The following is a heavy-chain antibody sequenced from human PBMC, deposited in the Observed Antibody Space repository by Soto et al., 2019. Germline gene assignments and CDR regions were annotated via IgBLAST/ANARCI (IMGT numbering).Heavy chain of an antibody. CDR2: ISGSGSST. CDR1: GFTFSSYA. J-gene: IGHJ3*02. V-gene: IGHV3-23*01. Sequence: GGPLRLSCAASGFTFSSYAMHWVRQAPGKGLEWVSAISGSGSSTYYADSVKGRFTISRDNSKNTLYPQMNSLRAEDTAVYYCAKGNWFHAFDIWGQGTMVTVS. CDR3: AKGNWFHAFDI. D-gene: IGHD3-9*01.